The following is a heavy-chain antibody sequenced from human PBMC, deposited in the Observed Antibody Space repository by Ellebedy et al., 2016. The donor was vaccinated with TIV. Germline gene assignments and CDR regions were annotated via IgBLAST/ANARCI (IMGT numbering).Heavy chain of an antibody. D-gene: IGHD3-10*01. CDR2: VNAGNGNT. J-gene: IGHJ4*02. V-gene: IGHV1-3*01. Sequence: AASVKVSCKASGYTFTSYSMHWVRQAPGQRLEWVGWVNAGNGNTKYSQKFQGIVTITKDTSASTAYMELSSLRSEDTGVYYCAKDLRAYSGSGSYYNLDYWGQGTLVTVYS. CDR1: GYTFTSYS. CDR3: AKDLRAYSGSGSYYNLDY.